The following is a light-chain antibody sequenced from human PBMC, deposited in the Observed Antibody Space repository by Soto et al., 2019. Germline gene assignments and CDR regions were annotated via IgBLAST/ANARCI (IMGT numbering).Light chain of an antibody. CDR3: QVLDSSSDHVV. CDR1: NIGSKS. J-gene: IGLJ2*01. Sequence: SYELTQPPSVSVAPGKTARITCGGNNIGSKSVHWYQQKPGQAPVLVIYYDSDRPSGIPERFSGSNSGNTATLTISRVEARDEADYHCQVLDSSSDHVVFGGGTKLTVL. V-gene: IGLV3-21*04. CDR2: YDS.